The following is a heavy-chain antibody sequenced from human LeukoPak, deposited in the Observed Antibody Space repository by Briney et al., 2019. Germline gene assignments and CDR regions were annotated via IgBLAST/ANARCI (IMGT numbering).Heavy chain of an antibody. CDR1: GGSMNSYY. CDR3: ARLWDGDLDY. V-gene: IGHV4-59*08. CDR2: IYYGGST. D-gene: IGHD4-17*01. J-gene: IGHJ4*02. Sequence: SETLSLTCSVSGGSMNSYYWSWIRQSPGKGLEWIGYIYYGGSTNYNPSLKSRVTISVDTSKNQFSLKLSSVTAADTAVYYCARLWDGDLDYWGQGTLVTVSS.